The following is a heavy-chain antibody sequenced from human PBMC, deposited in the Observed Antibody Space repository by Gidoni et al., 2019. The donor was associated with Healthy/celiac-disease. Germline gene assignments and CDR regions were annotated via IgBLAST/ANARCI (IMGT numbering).Heavy chain of an antibody. J-gene: IGHJ4*02. CDR3: AKADYYDSSGYYADLSY. V-gene: IGHV3-23*01. CDR2: ISGSGGST. D-gene: IGHD3-22*01. Sequence: EVQLLESGGGLVQPGGSLRLSCAASGFTFSSYAMSWVRQAPGKGLEWVSAISGSGGSTYYADSVKGRFTISRDNSKNTLYLQMNSLRAEDTAVYYCAKADYYDSSGYYADLSYWGQGTLVTVSS. CDR1: GFTFSSYA.